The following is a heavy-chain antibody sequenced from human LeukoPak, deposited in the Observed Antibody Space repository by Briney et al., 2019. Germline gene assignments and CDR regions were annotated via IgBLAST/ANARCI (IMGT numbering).Heavy chain of an antibody. J-gene: IGHJ4*02. CDR2: IKQDGSEK. Sequence: GGSLRLSCAASGFTFSSYWMSWVRQAPGKGLEWVANIKQDGSEKYYVDSVKGRFTISRDNAKNSLYLQMNSLRAEDTAVYYCARSPDYGDDTYPDYWGQGTLATVSS. CDR3: ARSPDYGDDTYPDY. CDR1: GFTFSSYW. V-gene: IGHV3-7*01. D-gene: IGHD4-17*01.